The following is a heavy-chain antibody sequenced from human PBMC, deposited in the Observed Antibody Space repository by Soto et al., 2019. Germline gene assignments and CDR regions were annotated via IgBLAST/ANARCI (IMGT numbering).Heavy chain of an antibody. CDR3: ASWHEREHADDV. Sequence: DVQLVESGGGLIQPGESLRLSCAAFGLTVSGKKYVAWVRQAPGKGLEWVSALYDVDGSFYADSVKGRFTTSSDSSKTTVYRQMNGLRPDDTAVYYCASWHEREHADDVWGKGTTVTVSS. CDR1: GLTVSGKKY. D-gene: IGHD1-1*01. V-gene: IGHV3-53*01. CDR2: LYDVDGS. J-gene: IGHJ3*01.